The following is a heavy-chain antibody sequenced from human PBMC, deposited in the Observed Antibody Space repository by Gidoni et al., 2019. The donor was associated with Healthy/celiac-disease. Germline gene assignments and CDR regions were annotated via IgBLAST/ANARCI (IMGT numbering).Heavy chain of an antibody. V-gene: IGHV4-30-4*01. D-gene: IGHD4-17*01. CDR3: ARLYGDYVDFDY. Sequence: QVQLQESGPGLVKPSQTLSLTCPVSGGSISSGDYYWRWIRQPPWKGLEWIGYIYYSGSTYYNPSLKSRVTISVDTSKNQFSLKLSSVTAADTAVNYCARLYGDYVDFDYWGQGTLVTVSS. J-gene: IGHJ4*02. CDR2: IYYSGST. CDR1: GGSISSGDYY.